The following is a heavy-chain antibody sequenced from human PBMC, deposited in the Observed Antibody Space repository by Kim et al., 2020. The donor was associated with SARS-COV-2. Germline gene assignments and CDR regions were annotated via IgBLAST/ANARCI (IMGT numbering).Heavy chain of an antibody. CDR2: ISSSGSTI. CDR3: ARRGDFWFTPHAFDI. J-gene: IGHJ3*02. V-gene: IGHV3-48*03. CDR1: GFTFSSYK. Sequence: GGSLRLSCAASGFTFSSYKMNWVRQAPGKGLEWVSYISSSGSTIYYADSVKGRFTISRDNAKNSLYLQMNSLRAEDTAVYYCARRGDFWFTPHAFDIWGQGTMVTVSS. D-gene: IGHD3-3*01.